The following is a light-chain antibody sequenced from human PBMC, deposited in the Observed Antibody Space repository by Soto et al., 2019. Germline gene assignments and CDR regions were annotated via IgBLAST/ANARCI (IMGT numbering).Light chain of an antibody. V-gene: IGKV3-20*01. CDR2: GAS. CDR1: KSLAGRY. Sequence: EIVLTQSPGTLSLSAGERATLSCRASKSLAGRYLGWYQQKPGQAPRLLIYGASKRATGIPDRFSGSGSVTDFTLTISRLEPEDFAVYFSQQGYTFGPGTKVDLK. J-gene: IGKJ3*01. CDR3: QQGYT.